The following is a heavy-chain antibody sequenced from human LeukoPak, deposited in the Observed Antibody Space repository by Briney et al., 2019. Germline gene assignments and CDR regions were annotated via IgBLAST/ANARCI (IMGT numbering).Heavy chain of an antibody. CDR1: GFTFSSYA. Sequence: GGSLRLSCAASGFTFSSYAMSWVRQAPGKGLEWVSAISGSGGSTYYADSVKGRFTISRDNSKNTLYLQMNSLRAEDTAVYYCAKETYYYGSGGYYLYYFDYWGQGTLVTVSS. CDR2: ISGSGGST. V-gene: IGHV3-23*01. J-gene: IGHJ4*02. D-gene: IGHD3-10*01. CDR3: AKETYYYGSGGYYLYYFDY.